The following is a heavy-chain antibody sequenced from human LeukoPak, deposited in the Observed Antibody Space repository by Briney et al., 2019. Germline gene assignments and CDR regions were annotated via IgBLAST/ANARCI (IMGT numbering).Heavy chain of an antibody. J-gene: IGHJ4*02. Sequence: GGSLRLSCAASGFTFSSYSMNWVRQAPGKGLEWVSSISSSSSYIYYADSVKGRFTISRDNAKTSLYLQMNSLRAEDTAVYYCASDSSSWRIPADYWGQGTLVTVSS. CDR1: GFTFSSYS. D-gene: IGHD6-13*01. CDR2: ISSSSSYI. CDR3: ASDSSSWRIPADY. V-gene: IGHV3-21*01.